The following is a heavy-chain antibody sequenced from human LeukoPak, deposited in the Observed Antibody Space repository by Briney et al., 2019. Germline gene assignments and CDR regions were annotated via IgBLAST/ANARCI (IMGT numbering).Heavy chain of an antibody. CDR3: ARDESSSWYGGAFDI. J-gene: IGHJ3*02. Sequence: SQTLSLTCTVSGGSISSGDYYWSWIRQPPGKGLEWIGYIHYSGSTYYNPSLKSRVTISVDTSKNQFSLKLSSVTAADTAVYYCARDESSSWYGGAFDIWGQGTMVTVSS. CDR1: GGSISSGDYY. CDR2: IHYSGST. D-gene: IGHD6-13*01. V-gene: IGHV4-30-4*08.